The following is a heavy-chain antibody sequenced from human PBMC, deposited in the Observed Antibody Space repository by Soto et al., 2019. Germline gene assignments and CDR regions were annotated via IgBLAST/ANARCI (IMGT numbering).Heavy chain of an antibody. J-gene: IGHJ6*02. CDR2: INPNSGGT. CDR3: ARGILRFLEWLSPGDGMDV. V-gene: IGHV1-2*02. Sequence: QVQLVQSGAEVKKPGASVKVSCKASGYTFTGYYMHWVRQAPGQGLEWMGWINPNSGGTNYAQKFQSRVTMTRDTSISRGYMELSRLRSDDTAVYYCARGILRFLEWLSPGDGMDVWGQGTTVTVSS. CDR1: GYTFTGYY. D-gene: IGHD3-3*01.